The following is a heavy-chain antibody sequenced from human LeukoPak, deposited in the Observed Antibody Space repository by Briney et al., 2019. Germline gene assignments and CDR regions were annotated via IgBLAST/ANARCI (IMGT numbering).Heavy chain of an antibody. CDR2: IRSKAYGGTT. CDR1: GFTFGDYA. J-gene: IGHJ5*02. CDR3: SAGDYRSPFDP. Sequence: GGSLRLSCTASGFTFGDYAMSWVRQAPGKGLEWVGFIRSKAYGGTTEYAASVKGRFTISRDDSKSIAYLQMNSLKTEDTAVYYCSAGDYRSPFDPWGQGTLVTVSS. D-gene: IGHD4-17*01. V-gene: IGHV3-49*04.